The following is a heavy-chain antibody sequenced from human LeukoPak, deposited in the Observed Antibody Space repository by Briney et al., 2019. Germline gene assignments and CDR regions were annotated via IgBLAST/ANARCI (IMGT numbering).Heavy chain of an antibody. Sequence: GGSLRLSCTASGFTFGDYAMSWVRQAPGKGLAWVGYIRSRAYGGAAEYAASVKGRFTITRDDSKSIAYLQMSSLNIEDTAVYYCAASSGFDYWGQGTLVTVSS. CDR2: IRSRAYGGAA. CDR3: AASSGFDY. V-gene: IGHV3-49*04. D-gene: IGHD6-25*01. CDR1: GFTFGDYA. J-gene: IGHJ4*02.